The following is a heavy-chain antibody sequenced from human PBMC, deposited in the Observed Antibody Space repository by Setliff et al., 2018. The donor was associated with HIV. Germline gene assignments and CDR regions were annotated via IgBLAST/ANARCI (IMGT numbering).Heavy chain of an antibody. CDR1: GFTFGDYA. V-gene: IGHV3-49*04. D-gene: IGHD5-12*01. CDR2: IRSKGYGGTT. Sequence: GGSLRLSCSASGFTFGDYALSWVRQAPGKGLEWVGFIRSKGYGGTTEYAASVKGRFTISRDDSKSIAYLQMNSLKTEDTAVYYCTRGVVATISGLHYWGQGTLVTVSS. J-gene: IGHJ4*02. CDR3: TRGVVATISGLHY.